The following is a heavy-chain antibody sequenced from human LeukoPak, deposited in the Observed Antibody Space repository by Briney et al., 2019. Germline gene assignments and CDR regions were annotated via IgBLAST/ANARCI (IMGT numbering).Heavy chain of an antibody. CDR3: ARGETSRCSSTSCYRGFDC. V-gene: IGHV4-34*01. J-gene: IGHJ4*02. Sequence: PSETLSLTCAVYGGSFSGYYWSWIRQPPGKGLEWIGEINHSGSTNYNPSLKSRVTISVDTSKNQFSLKLSSVTAADTAVYYCARGETSRCSSTSCYRGFDCWGQGTLVTVSS. CDR1: GGSFSGYY. D-gene: IGHD2-2*02. CDR2: INHSGST.